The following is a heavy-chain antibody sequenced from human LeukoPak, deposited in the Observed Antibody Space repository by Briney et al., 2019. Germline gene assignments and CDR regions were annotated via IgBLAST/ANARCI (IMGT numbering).Heavy chain of an antibody. Sequence: GGSLRLSCAASGFTFSSYWMHWVRQAPGKGLAWVSHINTDGSSTSYADSVKGRFTISRDNAKNTLYLQMNSLRAEDTAVYYCARSFDYWGQGTLATVSS. J-gene: IGHJ4*02. CDR1: GFTFSSYW. V-gene: IGHV3-74*01. CDR3: ARSFDY. CDR2: INTDGSST.